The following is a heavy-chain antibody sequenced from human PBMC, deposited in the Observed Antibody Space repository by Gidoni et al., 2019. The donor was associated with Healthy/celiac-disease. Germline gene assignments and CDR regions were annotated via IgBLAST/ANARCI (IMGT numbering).Heavy chain of an antibody. Sequence: EVQLVQSGAEVKKPGESRRISCKGSGYSFTSYWSGWVRQMPGKGLEWMGIIYPGDSDTRYSPSFQGQVTISADKSISTAYLQWSSLKASDTAMYYCARYAMVRGMEYNWFDPWGQGTLVTVSS. CDR2: IYPGDSDT. CDR3: ARYAMVRGMEYNWFDP. J-gene: IGHJ5*02. V-gene: IGHV5-51*01. D-gene: IGHD3-10*01. CDR1: GYSFTSYW.